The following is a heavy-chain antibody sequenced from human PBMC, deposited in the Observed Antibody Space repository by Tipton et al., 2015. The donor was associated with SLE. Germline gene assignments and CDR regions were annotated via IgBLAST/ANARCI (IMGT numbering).Heavy chain of an antibody. CDR1: GGSISSHY. CDR3: ARDTVGWYSGAFDI. D-gene: IGHD4-23*01. CDR2: IYYSGST. J-gene: IGHJ3*02. V-gene: IGHV4-59*11. Sequence: LRLSCTVSGGSISSHYWSWIRQPPGKGLEWIGYIYYSGSTNYNPSLKSRVTISVDTSKNQFSLKLSSVTAADTAAYYCARDTVGWYSGAFDIWGQGTMVTVSS.